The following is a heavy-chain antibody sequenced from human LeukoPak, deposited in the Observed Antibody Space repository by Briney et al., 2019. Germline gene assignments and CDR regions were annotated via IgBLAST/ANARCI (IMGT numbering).Heavy chain of an antibody. CDR1: GFTFDDYA. J-gene: IGHJ6*03. V-gene: IGHV3-9*01. D-gene: IGHD2-15*01. CDR2: ISWNSGSI. CDR3: AKDRTDCSGGSCYSLYYYYMDV. Sequence: GGSLRLSCAASGFTFDDYAMHWVRQAPGKGLEWVSGISWNSGSIGYADSVKGRFTISRDNAKNSLYLQMNSLRAEDTALYYCAKDRTDCSGGSCYSLYYYYMDVWGKGATVTVSS.